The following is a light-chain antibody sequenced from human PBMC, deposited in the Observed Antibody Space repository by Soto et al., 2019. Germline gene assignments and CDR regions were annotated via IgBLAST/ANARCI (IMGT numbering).Light chain of an antibody. V-gene: IGLV2-8*01. CDR1: SSDVGGYNY. CDR3: SSYAGSNQGV. Sequence: QSALTQPPSASGSPGQSVTISCTGTSSDVGGYNYVSWYQQHPGKAPKLMIYEVSKRPSGVPDRFSGSKSGNTASLTVSGLQAEDEADYYCSSYAGSNQGVFGTGNKLTVL. CDR2: EVS. J-gene: IGLJ1*01.